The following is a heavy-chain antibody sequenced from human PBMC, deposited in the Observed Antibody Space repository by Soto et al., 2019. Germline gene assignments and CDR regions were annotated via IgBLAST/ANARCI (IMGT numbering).Heavy chain of an antibody. J-gene: IGHJ4*02. D-gene: IGHD1-26*01. CDR3: ARADSGSYDY. CDR2: IYYSGST. CDR1: GGSISSYY. V-gene: IGHV4-59*01. Sequence: SETLSLTCTVSGGSISSYYWSWIRQPPGKGLEWIGYIYYSGSTNYNPSLKSRVTISVDTSKNQFSLKLSSVTAADTAVYYCARADSGSYDYWGQGTLVTVSS.